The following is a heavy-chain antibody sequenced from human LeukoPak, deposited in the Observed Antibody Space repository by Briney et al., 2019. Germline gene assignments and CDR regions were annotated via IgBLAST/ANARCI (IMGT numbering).Heavy chain of an antibody. J-gene: IGHJ4*02. CDR3: ARAGWFGELYGPLDF. D-gene: IGHD3-10*01. V-gene: IGHV4-34*01. CDR1: GESFNNYY. Sequence: SETLSLTCAVYGESFNNYYWTWIRQSPGKGLEWMGEINHRGSTNYNPSLKSRLSISVDPSKNQFSLKLTSVIAADTAVYYCARAGWFGELYGPLDFWGQGTLVTVSS. CDR2: INHRGST.